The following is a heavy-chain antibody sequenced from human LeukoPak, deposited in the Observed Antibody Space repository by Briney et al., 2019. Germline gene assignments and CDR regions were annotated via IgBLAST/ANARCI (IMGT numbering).Heavy chain of an antibody. CDR3: ARVSTDLFDY. Sequence: PSETLSLTCTVSGYSISSGYYWGWIRQPPGKGLEWIGSIYHSGSTYYNPSLKSRVTISVDTSKNQFSLKLSSVTAADTAVYYCARVSTDLFDYWGQGTLVTVSS. V-gene: IGHV4-38-2*02. CDR1: GYSISSGYY. CDR2: IYHSGST. J-gene: IGHJ4*02.